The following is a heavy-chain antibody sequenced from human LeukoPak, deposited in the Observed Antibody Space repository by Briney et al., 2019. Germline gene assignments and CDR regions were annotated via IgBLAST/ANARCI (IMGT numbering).Heavy chain of an antibody. CDR1: GCTLTDSS. Sequence: ASVKVSCKVSGCTLTDSSMHWVRQAPGKGLEWMGGFDPEDGETIYAQKFQGRVTMTEDTSTDTAYMELSSLRSEDTAVYYCATVAYYYDSSGYYPGGFDIWGQGTMVTVSS. CDR2: FDPEDGET. CDR3: ATVAYYYDSSGYYPGGFDI. J-gene: IGHJ3*02. V-gene: IGHV1-24*01. D-gene: IGHD3-22*01.